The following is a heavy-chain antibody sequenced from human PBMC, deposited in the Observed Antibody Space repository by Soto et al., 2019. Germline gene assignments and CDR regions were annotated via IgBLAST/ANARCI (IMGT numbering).Heavy chain of an antibody. CDR2: ISRRGSEI. D-gene: IGHD6-13*01. CDR1: GFTFSAYS. Sequence: GGSLRLSCAASGFTFSAYSMNWVRQAPGKGLEWLSYISRRGSEIYYADSVKGRFTISRDNVGNSLNLQMNSLRAEDTAVYFCASRYASSWSYYYDYWGQGTLVTVSS. J-gene: IGHJ4*02. CDR3: ASRYASSWSYYYDY. V-gene: IGHV3-48*01.